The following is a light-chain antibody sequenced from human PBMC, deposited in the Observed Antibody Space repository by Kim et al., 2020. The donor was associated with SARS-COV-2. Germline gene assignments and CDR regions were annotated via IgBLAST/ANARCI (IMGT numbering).Light chain of an antibody. CDR1: RNDGGGYNY. Sequence: PGQSVTISCNETRNDGGGYNYVSWYKQHPGKAPKLMIYDVSKRPSGVPDRFSGSKSGNTASLTISGLQAEDEADYYCCSYAGSYTVFGGGTKLTVL. CDR2: DVS. CDR3: CSYAGSYTV. J-gene: IGLJ2*01. V-gene: IGLV2-11*01.